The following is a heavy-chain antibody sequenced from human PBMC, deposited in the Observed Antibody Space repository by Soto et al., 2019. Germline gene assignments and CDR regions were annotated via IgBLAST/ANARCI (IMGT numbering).Heavy chain of an antibody. Sequence: SETLSLTCTVSGGSISNFYWSWIRQPPGKGLEWIGYIYYSGTTSYNPSHNSRVTITVDTSKNQFSMKLNSVTDAETAVYYCARESYYGSGATVVGYWGLGTLVTVSS. CDR3: ARESYYGSGATVVGY. D-gene: IGHD3-10*01. CDR1: GGSISNFY. CDR2: IYYSGTT. V-gene: IGHV4-59*01. J-gene: IGHJ4*02.